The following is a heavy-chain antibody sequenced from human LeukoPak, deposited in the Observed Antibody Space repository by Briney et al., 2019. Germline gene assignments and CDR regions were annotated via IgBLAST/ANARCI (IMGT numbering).Heavy chain of an antibody. D-gene: IGHD3-22*01. Sequence: SVKVSCKASGGTFSTFPISWVRQAPGQGLEWIGGIILIFGPNYEQKFQGRATISADLATATAYMELSSLTSEDTSVYYCATGKDRSGYYYSLDYWGQGTLVAISS. J-gene: IGHJ4*02. CDR1: GGTFSTFP. CDR3: ATGKDRSGYYYSLDY. V-gene: IGHV1-69*13. CDR2: IILIFGP.